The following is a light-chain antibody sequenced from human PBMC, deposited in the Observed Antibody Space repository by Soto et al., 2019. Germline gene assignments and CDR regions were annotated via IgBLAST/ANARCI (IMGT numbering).Light chain of an antibody. CDR1: QSVSSY. J-gene: IGKJ4*01. Sequence: EIVTTQSPATLSLSPGERATLSCRASQSVSSYLAWYQQKPGRAPRLLIYDASNRATGIPARFSGSGSGTDFTLTISSLEPEDFEVYYCQQHNDWPPTFGGGTKVDIK. CDR3: QQHNDWPPT. CDR2: DAS. V-gene: IGKV3-11*01.